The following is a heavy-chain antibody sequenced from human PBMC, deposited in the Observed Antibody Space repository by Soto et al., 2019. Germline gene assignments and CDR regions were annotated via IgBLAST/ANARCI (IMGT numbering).Heavy chain of an antibody. CDR1: GYTFTSYG. Sequence: QVQLVQSGAEVKKPGASVKVSCKASGYTFTSYGISWVRQAPGPGLEWMGWISAYNGNTNYAQKLQGRVTMTTDTSTSSAYMELRSLRSDDTAVYYCARTGCYYDSSGYGDYWGQVTLVTVSS. D-gene: IGHD3-22*01. CDR2: ISAYNGNT. V-gene: IGHV1-18*04. CDR3: ARTGCYYDSSGYGDY. J-gene: IGHJ4*02.